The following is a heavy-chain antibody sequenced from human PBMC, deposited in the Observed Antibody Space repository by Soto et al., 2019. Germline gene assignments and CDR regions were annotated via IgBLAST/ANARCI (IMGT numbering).Heavy chain of an antibody. J-gene: IGHJ5*02. D-gene: IGHD7-27*01. CDR1: GFTFSSSG. V-gene: IGHV3-7*03. CDR3: ASDRLGTLDP. Sequence: GCLGLCCAASGFTFSSSGVSWVRQAPGKGMEWVAKIKQDGSEKYYVESVPGRFTISRDNAKNSLYLHMKSMRAEDTAVYYGASDRLGTLDPWGQGTVVTVSS. CDR2: IKQDGSEK.